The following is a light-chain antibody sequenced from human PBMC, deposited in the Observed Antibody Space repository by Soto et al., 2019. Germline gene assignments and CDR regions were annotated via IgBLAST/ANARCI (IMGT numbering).Light chain of an antibody. Sequence: DIQMTQSPSTLSGSVGDRVTITSRASQTISSWLAWYQQKPGKAPKLLIYDASSLESGVPSRFRGSGSGTEFTLTISSLQPDDFETYYCQQYNSYMWTFGQGTKVDIK. CDR2: DAS. CDR3: QQYNSYMWT. V-gene: IGKV1-5*01. J-gene: IGKJ1*01. CDR1: QTISSW.